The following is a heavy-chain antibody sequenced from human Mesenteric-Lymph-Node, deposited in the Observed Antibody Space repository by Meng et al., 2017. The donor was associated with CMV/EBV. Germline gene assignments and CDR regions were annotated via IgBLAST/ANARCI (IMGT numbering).Heavy chain of an antibody. Sequence: GGSLRLSCTASGFIFSSYNMNWVRQAPGKGLEWVSSVNSGGNYIYYADSVKGRFTVSRDNAKNSLFLQMNSLRAEDTAVYYCAREGSGYDYYKYAMDVWGQGTTVTVSS. J-gene: IGHJ6*02. CDR2: VNSGGNYI. D-gene: IGHD5-12*01. V-gene: IGHV3-21*01. CDR3: AREGSGYDYYKYAMDV. CDR1: GFIFSSYN.